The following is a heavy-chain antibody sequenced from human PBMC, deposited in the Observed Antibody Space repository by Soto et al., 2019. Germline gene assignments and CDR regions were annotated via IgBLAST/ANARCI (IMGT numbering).Heavy chain of an antibody. CDR3: ARYTRDTAMVTRWFDP. J-gene: IGHJ5*02. CDR2: IIPIFGTA. Sequence: QVQLVQSGAEVKKPGSSVKVSCKASGGTFSSYAISWVRQAPGEGLEWMGGIIPIFGTANYAQKFQGRVTITADESTSTAYMELSSLRSEDTAVYYCARYTRDTAMVTRWFDPWGQGTLVTVSS. D-gene: IGHD5-18*01. CDR1: GGTFSSYA. V-gene: IGHV1-69*01.